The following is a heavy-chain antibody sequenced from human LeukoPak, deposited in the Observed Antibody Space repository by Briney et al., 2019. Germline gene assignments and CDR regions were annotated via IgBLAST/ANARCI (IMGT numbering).Heavy chain of an antibody. CDR1: GYTFTSYD. J-gene: IGHJ5*02. CDR2: ISAYNGNT. V-gene: IGHV1-18*01. Sequence: ASVKVSCKASGYTFTSYDINWVRQAPGRGLEWMGWISAYNGNTNYAQKLQGRVTMTTDTSTSTAYMELRSLRSDDTAVYYCARLYGSYGIDPWGQGTLVTVSS. CDR3: ARLYGSYGIDP. D-gene: IGHD1-26*01.